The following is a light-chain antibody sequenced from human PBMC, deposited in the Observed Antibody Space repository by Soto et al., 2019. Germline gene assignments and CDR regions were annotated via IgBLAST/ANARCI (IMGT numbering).Light chain of an antibody. CDR3: CAHVGSSTYV. J-gene: IGLJ1*01. CDR2: DVT. CDR1: SIDVDDY. Sequence: QSALTQPRSVSGSPGQSVTISCSGTSIDVDDYVSWYQQHPGKAPKVIIHDVTERPSGVPDRFSGSKSGNAASLTVSGLQAEDEADYYCCAHVGSSTYVFGSGTKVTVL. V-gene: IGLV2-11*01.